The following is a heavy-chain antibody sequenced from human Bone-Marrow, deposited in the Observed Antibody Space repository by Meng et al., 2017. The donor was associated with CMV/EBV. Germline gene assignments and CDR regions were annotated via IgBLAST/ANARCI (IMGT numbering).Heavy chain of an antibody. D-gene: IGHD2-2*02. Sequence: GESLKISCAASGFTFSDYYMSWVRQAPGKGLEWVSAISGSGGSTYYADSVKGRFTISRDNSKNTLYLQMNSLRAEDTAVYYCAKDPPNPYCSSTSCYSGYWGQGTLVTVSS. V-gene: IGHV3-23*01. CDR1: GFTFSDYY. CDR3: AKDPPNPYCSSTSCYSGY. CDR2: ISGSGGST. J-gene: IGHJ4*02.